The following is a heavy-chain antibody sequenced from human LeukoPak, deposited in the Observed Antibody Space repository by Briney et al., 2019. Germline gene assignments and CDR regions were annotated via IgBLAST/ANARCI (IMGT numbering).Heavy chain of an antibody. CDR2: IGTADDT. Sequence: PGGSLRLSCAASGFTFSSYDMHWVRQATGKGLEWVSAIGTADDTYYPGSVKGRFTISRENAKNSLYLQMNSLRAGDTAVYYCARGGSAGYYYMDVWGKGTTVTVS. D-gene: IGHD3-16*01. CDR1: GFTFSSYD. V-gene: IGHV3-13*01. CDR3: ARGGSAGYYYMDV. J-gene: IGHJ6*03.